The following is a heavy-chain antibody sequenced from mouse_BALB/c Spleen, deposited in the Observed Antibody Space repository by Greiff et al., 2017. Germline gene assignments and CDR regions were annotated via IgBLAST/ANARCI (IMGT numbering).Heavy chain of an antibody. CDR3: GRSEGYEGFAY. J-gene: IGHJ3*01. V-gene: IGHV5-17*02. Sequence: EVQLVESGGGLVQPGGSRKLSCAASGFTFSSFGMHWVRQAPEKGLEWVAYISSGSSTIYYADTVKGRFTISRDNPKNTLFLQMTSLRSEDTAMYYCGRSEGYEGFAYGGEGTLVTVAA. CDR1: GFTFSSFG. D-gene: IGHD2-2*01. CDR2: ISSGSSTI.